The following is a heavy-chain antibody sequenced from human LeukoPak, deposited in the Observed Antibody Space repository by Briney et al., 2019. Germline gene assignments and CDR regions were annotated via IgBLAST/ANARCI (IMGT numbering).Heavy chain of an antibody. CDR1: GFTFSSYW. J-gene: IGHJ3*02. CDR3: AKDFEVPPLTFDI. V-gene: IGHV3-23*03. D-gene: IGHD3-10*01. Sequence: GGSLRLSCAASGFTFSSYWMSWVRQAPGKGLEWVSVIYSGGSTYYADSVKGRFTISRDNSKNTLYLQMNSLRAEDTAVYYCAKDFEVPPLTFDIWGQGTMVTVSS. CDR2: IYSGGST.